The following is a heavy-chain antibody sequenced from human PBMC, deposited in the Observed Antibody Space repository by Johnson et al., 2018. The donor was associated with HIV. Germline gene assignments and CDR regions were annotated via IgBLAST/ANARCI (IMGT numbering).Heavy chain of an antibody. J-gene: IGHJ3*02. CDR2: ISYAGSNK. Sequence: QMLLVESGGGVVQPGRSLRLSCAASGFTFSSYAMHWVRQAPGKGLDWVAVISYAGSNKYYADSVKGRFTISRDNSKNTLYLQMNSLRAEDTAVYYCARDTDIVVVPARGDAFDIWGQGTMVTVSS. V-gene: IGHV3-30-3*01. CDR3: ARDTDIVVVPARGDAFDI. D-gene: IGHD2-2*01. CDR1: GFTFSSYA.